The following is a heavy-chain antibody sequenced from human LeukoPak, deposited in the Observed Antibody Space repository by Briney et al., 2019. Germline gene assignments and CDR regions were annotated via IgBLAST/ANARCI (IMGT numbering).Heavy chain of an antibody. J-gene: IGHJ5*02. CDR2: IYYSGST. D-gene: IGHD2-2*01. CDR1: GGSISSSSYY. Sequence: SETLSLTCTVSGGSISSSSYYWGWIRQPPGKGLEWIGSIYYSGSTYYNPSLKSRVTISVDTSKNQFSLKLSSVTAADTAVYYCARDRYCSSTSCYLGPGYWNYPPAGWFDPWGQGTLVTVSS. CDR3: ARDRYCSSTSCYLGPGYWNYPPAGWFDP. V-gene: IGHV4-39*07.